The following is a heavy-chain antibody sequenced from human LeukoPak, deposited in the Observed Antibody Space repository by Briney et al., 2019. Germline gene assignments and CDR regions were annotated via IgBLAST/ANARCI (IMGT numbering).Heavy chain of an antibody. Sequence: PGGSLRLSCAASGFTFDDYAMHWVRQAPGKGLEWVSGISWNSGSIGYADSVKGRFTISRDNAKNSLYLQMNSLRTEDTALYYCAKGRVAGTGGTLLDYRGQGTLVTVSS. V-gene: IGHV3-9*01. D-gene: IGHD6-19*01. CDR2: ISWNSGSI. J-gene: IGHJ4*02. CDR3: AKGRVAGTGGTLLDY. CDR1: GFTFDDYA.